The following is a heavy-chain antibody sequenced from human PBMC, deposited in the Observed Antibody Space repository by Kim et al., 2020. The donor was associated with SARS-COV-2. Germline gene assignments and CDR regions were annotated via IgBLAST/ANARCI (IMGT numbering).Heavy chain of an antibody. D-gene: IGHD6-6*01. J-gene: IGHJ4*02. CDR3: ARAGSSDY. V-gene: IGHV3-7*01. Sequence: YVAAVKGRFTISRDNAENSLYLQMDSLRAEDTAVYYCARAGSSDYWGQGTLVTVSS.